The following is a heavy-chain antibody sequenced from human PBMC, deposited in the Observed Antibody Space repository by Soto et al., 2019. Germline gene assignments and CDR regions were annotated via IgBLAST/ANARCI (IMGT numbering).Heavy chain of an antibody. J-gene: IGHJ4*02. CDR3: ARAYRINGWSDYFFDY. V-gene: IGHV4-30-4*01. CDR2: IYYTGFT. Sequence: PSETLSLTCTVSGGSISSGDYYWSWIRQPPGKGLEWIGDIYYTGFTFYNPSLKSRLTISLDSSKNQFSLRLNSVTAADTAVYFCARAYRINGWSDYFFDYWGQGTLVTVSS. D-gene: IGHD6-19*01. CDR1: GGSISSGDYY.